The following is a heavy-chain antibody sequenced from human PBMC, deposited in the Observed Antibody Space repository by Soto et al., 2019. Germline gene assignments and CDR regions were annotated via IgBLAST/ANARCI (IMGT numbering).Heavy chain of an antibody. V-gene: IGHV1-3*01. J-gene: IGHJ4*02. CDR3: ARGRGGYDY. CDR1: GYIFNRYV. D-gene: IGHD6-19*01. Sequence: QVQLVQSGAEVKKPGASVKVSCKASGYIFNRYVMHWVRQAPGQRPEWMGWIDAGNDKTKYSEKFQGRVTITRDTSASTAYMELTTLRSEDTAVYYCARGRGGYDYWGQGTQVIVSS. CDR2: IDAGNDKT.